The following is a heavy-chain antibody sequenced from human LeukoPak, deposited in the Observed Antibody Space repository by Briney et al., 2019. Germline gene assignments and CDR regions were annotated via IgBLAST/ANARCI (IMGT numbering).Heavy chain of an antibody. CDR2: INPNSGAT. D-gene: IGHD5-12*01. J-gene: IGHJ4*02. CDR1: GYTFTGYY. CDR3: ARSRVTTIPNLDY. Sequence: ASVKVSCKASGYTFTGYYIHWVRQAPGQGLEWMGWINPNSGATNYPQKFQGRVAMTRDTSVTTAYTELSRLTFDDTAVYFCARSRVTTIPNLDYWGQGILVTVSS. V-gene: IGHV1-2*02.